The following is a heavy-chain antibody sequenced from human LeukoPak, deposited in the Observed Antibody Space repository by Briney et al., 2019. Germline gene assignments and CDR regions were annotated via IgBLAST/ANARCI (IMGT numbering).Heavy chain of an antibody. V-gene: IGHV4-59*01. CDR1: GFSFSSYA. J-gene: IGHJ4*02. Sequence: GSLRLSSATSGFSFSSYAMSWVRQAPGKGLEWIGYIYYSGSTNYNPSLKSRVTISVDTSKNQFSLKLSSVTAADTAVYYCATRSGTYYDYWGQGTLVTVSS. CDR3: ATRSGTYYDY. CDR2: IYYSGST. D-gene: IGHD1-26*01.